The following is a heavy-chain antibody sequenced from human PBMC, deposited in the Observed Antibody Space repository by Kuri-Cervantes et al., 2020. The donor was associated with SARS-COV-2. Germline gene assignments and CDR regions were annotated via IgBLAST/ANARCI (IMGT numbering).Heavy chain of an antibody. D-gene: IGHD2-21*01. Sequence: GGSLRLSCAASGFTFSSYAMHWVRQAPSKGLEWVAVISYDGSNKYYADSVKGRFTISRDNSKNTLYLQMNSLRAEDTAVYYCARVSLGGERNYYYYYYMDVWGKGTTVTVSS. J-gene: IGHJ6*03. CDR1: GFTFSSYA. CDR3: ARVSLGGERNYYYYYYMDV. V-gene: IGHV3-30-3*01. CDR2: ISYDGSNK.